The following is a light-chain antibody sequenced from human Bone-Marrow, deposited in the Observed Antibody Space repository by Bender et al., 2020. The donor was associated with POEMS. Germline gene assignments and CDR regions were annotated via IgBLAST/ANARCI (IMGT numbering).Light chain of an antibody. CDR3: QSADSSDISHVL. V-gene: IGLV3-25*02. J-gene: IGLJ2*01. CDR1: ALPKQY. CDR2: QDT. Sequence: SYELTQPPSVSVSPGQTARITCSGDALPKQYAYWYQQKPGQAPVLVIYQDTERPSGIPERYSGSSSGTTATLTISGVQAEDEADYHCQSADSSDISHVLFGGGTKLTVL.